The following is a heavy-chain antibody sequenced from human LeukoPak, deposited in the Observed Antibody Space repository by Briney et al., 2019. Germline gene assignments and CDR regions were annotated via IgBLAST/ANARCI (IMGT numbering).Heavy chain of an antibody. V-gene: IGHV4-61*02. CDR1: GGSISSGSYF. D-gene: IGHD3-16*01. CDR2: FYASGST. CDR3: ARGDQGDEYFQH. J-gene: IGHJ1*01. Sequence: NTSQTLSLTCTVSGGSISSGSYFWSWIRQPAGKGLEWIGRFYASGSTNYNPSLKSRVTISVDTSKNQFSLKLSSVTAADTAVYYCARGDQGDEYFQHWGQGTLVTVSS.